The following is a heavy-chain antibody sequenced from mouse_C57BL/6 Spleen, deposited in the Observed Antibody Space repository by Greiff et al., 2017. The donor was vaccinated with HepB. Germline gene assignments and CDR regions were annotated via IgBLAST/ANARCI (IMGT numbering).Heavy chain of an antibody. D-gene: IGHD2-14*01. Sequence: QVQLKQSGAELVKPGASVKISCKASGYAFSSYWMHWVKQRPGKGLEWIGQIYPGDGDTNYNEKFKGKATLTADKSSSTAYMQLSSLTSEDSAVYYCARRGGTYPYELDYWGQGTTLTVSS. CDR3: ARRGGTYPYELDY. CDR2: IYPGDGDT. V-gene: IGHV1-80*01. J-gene: IGHJ2*01. CDR1: GYAFSSYW.